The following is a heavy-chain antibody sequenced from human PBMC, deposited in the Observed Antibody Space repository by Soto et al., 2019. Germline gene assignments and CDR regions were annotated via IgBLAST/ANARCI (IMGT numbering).Heavy chain of an antibody. CDR3: ARVKGYCISTTCYLNWFDP. CDR1: GGSISSGGYY. J-gene: IGHJ5*02. Sequence: QVQLQESGPGLVKPSQTLSLTCTVSGGSISSGGYYWSWIRQHPGKGLEWIGYIYYSGSTYYNPSLKSRVTISVDTSKNQFSLKLSPVTAADTAVYYCARVKGYCISTTCYLNWFDPWGQGTLVTVSS. CDR2: IYYSGST. D-gene: IGHD2-2*01. V-gene: IGHV4-31*03.